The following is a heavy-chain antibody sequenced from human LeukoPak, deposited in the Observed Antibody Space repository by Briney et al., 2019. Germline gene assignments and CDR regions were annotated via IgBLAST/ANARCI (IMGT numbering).Heavy chain of an antibody. V-gene: IGHV3-21*01. CDR1: GFTFSSYS. J-gene: IGHJ6*03. CDR3: AKMETYYDFWSGYYGTVDYYYMDV. CDR2: ISSSSSYI. Sequence: GGSLRLSCAASGFTFSSYSMNWVRQAPGKGLEWVSSISSSSSYIYYADSVKGRFTISRDNAKNSLYLQMNSLRAEDTAVYYCAKMETYYDFWSGYYGTVDYYYMDVWGQGTMVTVSS. D-gene: IGHD3-3*01.